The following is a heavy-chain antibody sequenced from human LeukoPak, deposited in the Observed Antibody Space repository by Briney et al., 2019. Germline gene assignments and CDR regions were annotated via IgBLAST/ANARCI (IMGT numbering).Heavy chain of an antibody. CDR3: ARPSYSYDSNGYLAY. CDR1: GFTFSIYW. V-gene: IGHV3-74*01. CDR2: TNSDGSST. Sequence: GGSLRRSCAASGFTFSIYWMHWVRKAPGKGLVWVSRTNSDGSSTSYADSVKGRFTISRDNAKNTLYLQMNSLRAEDTAVYYCARPSYSYDSNGYLAYWGQGTLVTVSS. D-gene: IGHD3-22*01. J-gene: IGHJ4*02.